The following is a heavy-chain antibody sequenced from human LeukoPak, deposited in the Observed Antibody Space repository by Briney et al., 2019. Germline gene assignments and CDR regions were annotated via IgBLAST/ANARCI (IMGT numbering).Heavy chain of an antibody. J-gene: IGHJ4*02. Sequence: ASVKVSCKASGYTFTSYDINWVRQATGQGLEWMGWMNPNSGNTGYAQKFQGRVTMTRNTSISTAYMELSSLRSEDTAVYYCARGRSIAAAAVFDYWGQGTLVTVSS. V-gene: IGHV1-8*01. CDR3: ARGRSIAAAAVFDY. D-gene: IGHD6-13*01. CDR2: MNPNSGNT. CDR1: GYTFTSYD.